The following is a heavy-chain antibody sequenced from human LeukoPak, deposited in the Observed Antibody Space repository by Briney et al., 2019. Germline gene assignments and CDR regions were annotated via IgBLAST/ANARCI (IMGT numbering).Heavy chain of an antibody. D-gene: IGHD6-13*01. J-gene: IGHJ4*02. Sequence: SETLSLTCTVSGGSVNSSSYYWGWIRQPPGKGLEWIGSIYYSGSTYYNPSLKSRVTISVDTSKNQLSLKLSSVTAADTAVYYCARVGSSSSWTGYYFDYWGQGTLVTVSS. CDR3: ARVGSSSSWTGYYFDY. V-gene: IGHV4-39*07. CDR1: GGSVNSSSYY. CDR2: IYYSGST.